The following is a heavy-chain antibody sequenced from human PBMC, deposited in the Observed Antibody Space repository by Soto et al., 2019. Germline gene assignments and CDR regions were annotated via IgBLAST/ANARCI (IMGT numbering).Heavy chain of an antibody. D-gene: IGHD6-13*01. V-gene: IGHV1-3*01. J-gene: IGHJ4*02. CDR1: GYTFTSYA. Sequence: ASVKVSCKASGYTFTSYAMHWVRRAPGQRLEWMGWINAGNGNTKYSQKFQGRVTITRDTSASTACMELSSLRSEDTAVYYCARDQLPAAAGVPDYWGQGTLVTVSS. CDR2: INAGNGNT. CDR3: ARDQLPAAAGVPDY.